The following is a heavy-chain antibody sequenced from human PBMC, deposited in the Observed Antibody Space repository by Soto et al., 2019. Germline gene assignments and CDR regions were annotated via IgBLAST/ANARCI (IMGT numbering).Heavy chain of an antibody. D-gene: IGHD3-3*01. CDR3: ARALWSGYLGAIRYYFDY. J-gene: IGHJ4*02. V-gene: IGHV4-59*11. Sequence: PSETLSLTCTVSGGSISSHYWSWIRQPPGKGLQWIGNVYYSGITSYNPSLNSRVTISVDMSKNQFSLKLTSVTAADTAVYYCARALWSGYLGAIRYYFDYWGQGTLVTVSS. CDR2: VYYSGIT. CDR1: GGSISSHY.